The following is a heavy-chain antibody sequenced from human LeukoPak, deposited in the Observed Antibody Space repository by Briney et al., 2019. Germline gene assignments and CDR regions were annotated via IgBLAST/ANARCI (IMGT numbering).Heavy chain of an antibody. CDR1: GFTFSSYG. V-gene: IGHV3-7*01. CDR3: ARKITVAGINWYFDL. J-gene: IGHJ2*01. Sequence: GGSLRLSCAASGFTFSSYGMHWVRQAPGKGLEWVANMNEDGSEKYYVDSVKGRFTISRDSAKNSLYLQMNSLRAEDTAVYYCARKITVAGINWYFDLWGRGTLVTVSS. D-gene: IGHD6-19*01. CDR2: MNEDGSEK.